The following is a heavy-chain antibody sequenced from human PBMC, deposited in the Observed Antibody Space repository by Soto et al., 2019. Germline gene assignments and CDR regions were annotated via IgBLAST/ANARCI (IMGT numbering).Heavy chain of an antibody. D-gene: IGHD1-26*01. CDR3: AREGAARWLDS. J-gene: IGHJ5*01. CDR2: LKDRSQNYAT. V-gene: IGHV3-72*01. CDR1: GFSVSGWY. Sequence: EVQLVESGGDLVQPGGSARLSCAASGFSVSGWYMDWVRQAPGKGLEWVARLKDRSQNYATEYAASVKGRFTVSRHPSQNSRFLQMNSLKIEDTAVYYCAREGAARWLDSWCQGTLVTVS.